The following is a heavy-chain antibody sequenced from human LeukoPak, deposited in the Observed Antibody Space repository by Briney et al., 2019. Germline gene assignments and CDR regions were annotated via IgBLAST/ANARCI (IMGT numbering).Heavy chain of an antibody. CDR1: GFTFSSYS. Sequence: GSLRLSCAASGFTFSSYSMNWVRQAPGKGLEWISYISTGSSTIYYADSVKGRFTISRDNGKNSLYLQMNSLRAEDSAVYFCARRGYTSAWDYWGQGTLVTVSS. CDR3: ARRGYTSAWDY. V-gene: IGHV3-48*01. J-gene: IGHJ4*02. CDR2: ISTGSSTI. D-gene: IGHD6-19*01.